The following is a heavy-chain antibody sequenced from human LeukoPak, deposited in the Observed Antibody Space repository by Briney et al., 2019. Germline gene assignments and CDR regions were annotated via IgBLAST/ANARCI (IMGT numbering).Heavy chain of an antibody. CDR2: VYTSGGS. CDR3: ARLGSYHDF. V-gene: IGHV4-4*09. CDR1: GASISHYY. D-gene: IGHD1-26*01. Sequence: SETLSLTCTVSGASISHYYWSWIRQTPEKGLEWMGHVYTSGGSTYYPSLKTRLTMSIGTSRSQLSLKLTSVTAADTAVYFCARLGSYHDFWGRGALVTVSS. J-gene: IGHJ4*02.